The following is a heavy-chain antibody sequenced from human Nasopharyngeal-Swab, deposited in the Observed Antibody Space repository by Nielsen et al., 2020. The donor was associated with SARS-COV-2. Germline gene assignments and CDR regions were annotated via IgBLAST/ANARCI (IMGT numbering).Heavy chain of an antibody. CDR2: IYYSGST. J-gene: IGHJ6*04. V-gene: IGHV4-31*03. CDR3: ERVRDNGGADV. Sequence: SETLSLTCTVSGGSITSGGYYWSWIRQHPGKGLEWIGFIYYSGSTSYNPSLKSRITISVDTSTNQFSLKLSSVTAADTAVYYCERVRDNGGADVWGKGTTVTVSS. CDR1: GGSITSGGYY. D-gene: IGHD1-14*01.